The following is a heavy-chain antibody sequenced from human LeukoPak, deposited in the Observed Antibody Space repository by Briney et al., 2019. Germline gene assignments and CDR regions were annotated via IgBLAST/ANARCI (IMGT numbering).Heavy chain of an antibody. D-gene: IGHD3-3*01. CDR3: VRHDFWSGFKGGDY. CDR1: GFTFSTYW. V-gene: IGHV3-23*01. Sequence: GGSLRLSCAASGFTFSTYWMSWVRQAPGKGLEWVSAISGSGGSTYYADSVKGRFTISRDNVKNSLYLQMNSLRAEDTAFYYCVRHDFWSGFKGGDYWGQGTLVTVSS. CDR2: ISGSGGST. J-gene: IGHJ4*02.